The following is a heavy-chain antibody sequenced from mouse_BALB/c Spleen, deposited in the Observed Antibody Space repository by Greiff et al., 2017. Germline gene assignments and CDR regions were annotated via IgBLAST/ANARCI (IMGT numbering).Heavy chain of an antibody. Sequence: QVQLKESAAELARPGASVKMSCKASGYTFTSYTMHWVKQRPGQGLEWIGYINPSSGYTEYNQKFKDKTTLTADKSSSTAYMQLSSLTSEDSAVYYCARSVHYGYWYFDVWGAGTTVTVSA. V-gene: IGHV1-4*02. D-gene: IGHD1-1*02. CDR3: ARSVHYGYWYFDV. CDR1: GYTFTSYT. CDR2: INPSSGYT. J-gene: IGHJ1*01.